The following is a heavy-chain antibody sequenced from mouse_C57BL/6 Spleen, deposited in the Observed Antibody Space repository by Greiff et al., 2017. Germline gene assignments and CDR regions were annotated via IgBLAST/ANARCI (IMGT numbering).Heavy chain of an antibody. CDR1: GYTFTSYG. CDR3: ARDPYFDY. CDR2: IYPRSGNT. J-gene: IGHJ2*01. Sequence: VKLQESGAELARPGASVKLSCKASGYTFTSYGISWVKQRTGQGLEWIGEIYPRSGNTYYNEKFKGKATLTADKSSSTAYMELRSLTSEDSAVYFCARDPYFDYWGQGTTLTVSS. V-gene: IGHV1-81*01.